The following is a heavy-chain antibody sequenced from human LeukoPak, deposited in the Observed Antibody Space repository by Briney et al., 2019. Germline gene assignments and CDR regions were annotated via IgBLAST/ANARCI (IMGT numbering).Heavy chain of an antibody. V-gene: IGHV4-59*01. J-gene: IGHJ3*02. CDR2: IYFSGST. CDR1: AGSISSYF. Sequence: SETLSLTCTVSAGSISSYFWSWIRQPPGKGREWIGYIYFSGSTNYNPSLKSRVTISVDTSKKHFSLKLSSLTAADPAVYYCASARLGSGLEGAFDIWGQGTMVTVCS. D-gene: IGHD6-25*01. CDR3: ASARLGSGLEGAFDI.